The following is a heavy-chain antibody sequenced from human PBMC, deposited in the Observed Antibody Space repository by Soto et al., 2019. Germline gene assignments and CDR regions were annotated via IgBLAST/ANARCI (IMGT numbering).Heavy chain of an antibody. D-gene: IGHD3-3*01. Sequence: QVQLVQSGAEVKKPGASVKVSCKASGYTFSSYFITWVRQAPGQGLEWMGWISAYNGNTNFAQKLQGRVAMTTDTSTSTAYMELRSLRSEDTAVYYCASPPPSGYYRGTFRHWGQGTLVTVSS. V-gene: IGHV1-18*01. CDR2: ISAYNGNT. J-gene: IGHJ4*02. CDR3: ASPPPSGYYRGTFRH. CDR1: GYTFSSYF.